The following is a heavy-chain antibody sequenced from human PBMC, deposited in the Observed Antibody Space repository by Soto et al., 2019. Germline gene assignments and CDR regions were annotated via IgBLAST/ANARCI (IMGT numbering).Heavy chain of an antibody. V-gene: IGHV3-15*07. CDR1: GFTFSNAW. D-gene: IGHD1-7*01. CDR3: TTGITGTTTYYYYGMDV. J-gene: IGHJ6*02. Sequence: EVQLVESGGGLVKPGGSLRLSCAASGFTFSNAWMNWVRQAPGKGLEWVGRIKSKTDGGTTDYAAPVKGRFTISRDDSKNTLYLQMNSLKTEDTAVYYCTTGITGTTTYYYYGMDVWGQGTTVPVSS. CDR2: IKSKTDGGTT.